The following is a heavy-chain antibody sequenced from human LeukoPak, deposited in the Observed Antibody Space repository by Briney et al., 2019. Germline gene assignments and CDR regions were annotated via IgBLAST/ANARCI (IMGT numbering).Heavy chain of an antibody. V-gene: IGHV4-4*07. D-gene: IGHD3-22*01. CDR3: ARETPTKYYYDSSGYDY. CDR2: IYTGGST. J-gene: IGHJ4*02. CDR1: GGSISSYY. Sequence: SETLSLTCTVSGGSISSYYWSWIRQPAGKGLEWIGRIYTGGSTNYNPSLKSRVTMSVDTSKNQFSLKLSSVTAADTAVYYCARETPTKYYYDSSGYDYWGQGTLVTVSS.